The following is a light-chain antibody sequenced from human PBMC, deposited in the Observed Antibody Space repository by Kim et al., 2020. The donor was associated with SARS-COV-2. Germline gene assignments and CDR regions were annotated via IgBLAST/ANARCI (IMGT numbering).Light chain of an antibody. V-gene: IGKV1-5*01. CDR2: DAS. Sequence: ASVGDRVTITCRASQTISSGLAWYQQKPGKAPKLLIYDASSLESGVPSRFSGSGSGTEFTLAISSLQPDDSATYYCQQYNSYSPYTFGQGTKLEI. CDR1: QTISSG. CDR3: QQYNSYSPYT. J-gene: IGKJ2*01.